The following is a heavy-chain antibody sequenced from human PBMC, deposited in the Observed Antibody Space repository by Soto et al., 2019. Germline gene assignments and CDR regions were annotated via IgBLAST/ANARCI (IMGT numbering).Heavy chain of an antibody. CDR2: IYYSGST. J-gene: IGHJ5*02. Sequence: SETLSLTCTVSGGSISSYYWSWNRQPPGKGLEWIGYIYYSGSTNYNPSLKSRVTISVDTSKNPFSLKLSSVTAADTAVYYCARDGRATLDPWGQGTLVTVSS. CDR1: GGSISSYY. CDR3: ARDGRATLDP. D-gene: IGHD1-26*01. V-gene: IGHV4-59*01.